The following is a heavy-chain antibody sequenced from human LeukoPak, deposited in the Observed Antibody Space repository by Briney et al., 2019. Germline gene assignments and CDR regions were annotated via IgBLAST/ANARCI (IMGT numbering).Heavy chain of an antibody. V-gene: IGHV3-11*04. Sequence: GGSLRLSCAASGFSFSDYYMSWIRQAPGKGLEWVSYISSSGTTIYYADSVKGRFTISRDNAKNSLYLQMNSLRAEDTAVYYCVGGIAAYSAAFDIWGQGTMVTVSS. J-gene: IGHJ3*02. CDR1: GFSFSDYY. CDR3: VGGIAAYSAAFDI. CDR2: ISSSGTTI. D-gene: IGHD6-13*01.